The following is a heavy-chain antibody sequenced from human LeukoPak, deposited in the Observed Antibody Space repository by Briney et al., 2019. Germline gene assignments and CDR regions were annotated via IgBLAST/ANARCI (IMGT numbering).Heavy chain of an antibody. Sequence: SETLSLTCAVYGGSFSGYYWSWIRQPPGKGLEWIGEINHSGSTNYNPSLKSRVTISVDTSKNQFSLKLSSVTAADTAVYYCARYDFWSGYPTADYWGQGTLVTVSS. J-gene: IGHJ4*02. V-gene: IGHV4-34*01. CDR1: GGSFSGYY. CDR3: ARYDFWSGYPTADY. D-gene: IGHD3-3*01. CDR2: INHSGST.